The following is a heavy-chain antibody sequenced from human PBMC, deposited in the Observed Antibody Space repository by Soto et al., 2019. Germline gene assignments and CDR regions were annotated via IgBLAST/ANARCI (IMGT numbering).Heavy chain of an antibody. J-gene: IGHJ4*02. D-gene: IGHD2-8*01. Sequence: PGGSLSLSCAVSGFTFSNYWMHWVRQTPGKGLLWLSRINSDGSSTIYADSVKGRFTISRDNAKNTLYLQMNSLRGEDTAIYYCARDLYGHIDYWGQGTLVTVSS. CDR2: INSDGSST. CDR3: ARDLYGHIDY. CDR1: GFTFSNYW. V-gene: IGHV3-74*01.